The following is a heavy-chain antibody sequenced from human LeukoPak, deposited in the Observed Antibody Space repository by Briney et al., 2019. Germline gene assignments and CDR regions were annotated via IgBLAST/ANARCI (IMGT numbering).Heavy chain of an antibody. CDR2: IIPIFGTA. Sequence: SVKVSCKASGGTFSSYAISWVRQAPGQGLEWMGGIIPIFGTANYAQKFQGRVTITTDESTSTAYMELSSLRSEDTAVYYCASSKEWELLIGYFQHWGQGTLVTVSS. CDR3: ASSKEWELLIGYFQH. V-gene: IGHV1-69*05. J-gene: IGHJ1*01. D-gene: IGHD1-26*01. CDR1: GGTFSSYA.